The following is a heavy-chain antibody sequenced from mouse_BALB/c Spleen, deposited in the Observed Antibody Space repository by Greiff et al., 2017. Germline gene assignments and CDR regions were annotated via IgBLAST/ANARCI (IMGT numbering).Heavy chain of an antibody. CDR3: ARSLPYYFDY. Sequence: EVKVVESGGGLVQPGGSRKLSCAASGFTFSSFGMHWVRQAPEKGLEWVAYISSGSSTIYYADTVKGRFTISRDNPKNTLFLQMTSLRSEDTAMYYCARSLPYYFDYWGQGTTLTVSS. V-gene: IGHV5-17*02. D-gene: IGHD2-10*01. J-gene: IGHJ2*01. CDR1: GFTFSSFG. CDR2: ISSGSSTI.